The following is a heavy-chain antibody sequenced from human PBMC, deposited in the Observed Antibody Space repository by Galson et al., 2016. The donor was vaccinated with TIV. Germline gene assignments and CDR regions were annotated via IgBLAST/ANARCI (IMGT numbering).Heavy chain of an antibody. CDR3: ASRAMVVIPAADYGLDV. CDR2: INPHSGDT. CDR1: GYTFTDFY. D-gene: IGHD2-2*01. J-gene: IGHJ6*02. Sequence: SVKVSCKASGYTFTDFYIHWVRQAPGQGLEWMGCINPHSGDTKFVQRFQGRVTMTRDTSTSTVYMDLSSLRSADTAVYYCASRAMVVIPAADYGLDVWGQGTTVTVSS. V-gene: IGHV1-2*02.